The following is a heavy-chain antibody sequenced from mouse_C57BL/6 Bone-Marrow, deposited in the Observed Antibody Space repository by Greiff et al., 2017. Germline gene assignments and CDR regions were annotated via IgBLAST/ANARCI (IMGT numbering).Heavy chain of an antibody. V-gene: IGHV1-76*01. Sequence: VQLQQSGAELVRPGASVKLSCKASGYTFTDYYINWVKQRPGQGLEWIARIYPGSGNTYYNEKFKGKATLTAEKSSSTAYMQLSSLTSEDSAVYFCARSYCYGSIPYAMDYWGQGTSVTVSS. CDR1: GYTFTDYY. J-gene: IGHJ4*01. CDR2: IYPGSGNT. CDR3: ARSYCYGSIPYAMDY. D-gene: IGHD1-1*01.